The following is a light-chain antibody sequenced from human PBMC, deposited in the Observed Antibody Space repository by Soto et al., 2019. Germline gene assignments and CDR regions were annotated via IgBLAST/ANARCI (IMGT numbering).Light chain of an antibody. J-gene: IGKJ1*01. CDR3: QHYGSSTRT. CDR1: QSVSSGY. CDR2: GAS. Sequence: ELVLTQSPATLSLSPGDTATLSCRATQSVSSGYLAWYQQKPGQAPRLLISGASSRATGIPDRFSGIGSGADFTLTITRLEPEDVAVYYCQHYGSSTRTFGQGTKVEIK. V-gene: IGKV3-20*01.